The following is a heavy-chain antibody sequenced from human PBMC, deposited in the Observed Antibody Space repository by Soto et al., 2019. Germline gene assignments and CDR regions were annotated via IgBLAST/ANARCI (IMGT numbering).Heavy chain of an antibody. CDR3: ARDNPDYSNYYYYMDV. CDR2: ISSSSSYI. J-gene: IGHJ6*03. V-gene: IGHV3-21*01. Sequence: VQLVESGGGLVKPGGSLRLSCAASGFTFSSYSMNWVRQAPGKGLEWVSSISSSSSYIYYADSVKGRFTISRDNAKNSLYLQINSLRAEDTAVYYCARDNPDYSNYYYYMDVWGKGTTVTVSS. CDR1: GFTFSSYS. D-gene: IGHD4-4*01.